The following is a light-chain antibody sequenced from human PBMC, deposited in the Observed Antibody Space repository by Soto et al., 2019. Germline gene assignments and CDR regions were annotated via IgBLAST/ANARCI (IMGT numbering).Light chain of an antibody. CDR3: HKHNGAPLH. Sequence: DIQMTRSPSCLAASVGDRVTITCRANLPIISYLAWYQQKPGKIPNLMIYAASTLQAGVPSRFSGSGSGTDFTLTIGSFPPEDVAAYYCHKHNGAPLHVGAGTKV. CDR2: AAS. CDR1: LPIISY. J-gene: IGKJ4*01. V-gene: IGKV1-27*01.